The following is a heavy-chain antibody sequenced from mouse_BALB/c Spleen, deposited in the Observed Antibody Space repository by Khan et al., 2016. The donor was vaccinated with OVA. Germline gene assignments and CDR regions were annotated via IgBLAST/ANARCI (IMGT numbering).Heavy chain of an antibody. D-gene: IGHD2-2*01. CDR3: TRSGYGSFAY. CDR2: INPNNGGS. Sequence: QVRLQQSGAELVKTGASVKLSCKASGYTFSGYYLYWVKQRPGQGLEWIGEINPNNGGSNFNEKFKSKATLTVDKSSYTAYMQLSSLTSEDSAVYYCTRSGYGSFAYWGQGTLVTVSA. J-gene: IGHJ3*01. CDR1: GYTFSGYY. V-gene: IGHV1S81*02.